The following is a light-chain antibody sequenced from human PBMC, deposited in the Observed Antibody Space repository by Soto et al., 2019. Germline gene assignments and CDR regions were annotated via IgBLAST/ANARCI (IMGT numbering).Light chain of an antibody. Sequence: DIQMTQSPSSLSASVGDRVTITCRASQSISSYLNWYQQKPGKAPKLLIYAASSLQSGVPSRLSGSGSGTDFTLTISSLQPEDFATYYGQQSYSTLTFGPGTKVDIK. CDR1: QSISSY. V-gene: IGKV1-39*01. CDR3: QQSYSTLT. CDR2: AAS. J-gene: IGKJ3*01.